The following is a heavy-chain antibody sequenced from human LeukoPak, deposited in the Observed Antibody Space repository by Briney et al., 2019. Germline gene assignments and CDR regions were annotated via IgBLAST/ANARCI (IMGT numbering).Heavy chain of an antibody. CDR1: GGSFSGYY. D-gene: IGHD2-15*01. CDR3: ARVERLGYEDY. J-gene: IGHJ4*02. CDR2: TSHSGST. Sequence: SETLSLTCAVYGGSFSGYYWSWIRQPPGKGLEWIGETSHSGSTNYNPSLESRVIVSGGTSKNQFSLRLSSVTAADTAVYYCARVERLGYEDYWGQGTLVTVSS. V-gene: IGHV4-34*01.